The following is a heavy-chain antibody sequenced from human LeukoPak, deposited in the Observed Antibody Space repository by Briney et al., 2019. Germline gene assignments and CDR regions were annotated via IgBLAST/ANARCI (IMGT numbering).Heavy chain of an antibody. CDR2: IYYSGST. J-gene: IGHJ4*02. D-gene: IGHD3-22*01. CDR1: GGSISSGDYY. V-gene: IGHV4-30-4*01. Sequence: PSQTLSLTCTVSGGSISSGDYYWSWLRQPPGKGLEWIGYIYYSGSTYYNPSLKSRVTISVDPSKNQFSLKLSSVTAADTAVYYCARAEYYYDSSGTLRPYYFDYWGQGTLVTVSS. CDR3: ARAEYYYDSSGTLRPYYFDY.